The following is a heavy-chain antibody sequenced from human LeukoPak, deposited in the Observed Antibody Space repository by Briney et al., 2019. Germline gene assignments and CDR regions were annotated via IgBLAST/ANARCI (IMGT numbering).Heavy chain of an antibody. CDR2: IYYSGST. J-gene: IGHJ4*02. CDR3: ARVVPATAIPGDYFDY. V-gene: IGHV4-39*07. Sequence: PSETLSLTCTVSGGSISSSSYYWGWIRQPPGKGLEWIGSIYYSGSTYYNPSLKSRVTISVDTSKNQFSLKLSSVTAADTAVYYCARVVPATAIPGDYFDYWGQGTLVTVSS. D-gene: IGHD2-2*01. CDR1: GGSISSSSYY.